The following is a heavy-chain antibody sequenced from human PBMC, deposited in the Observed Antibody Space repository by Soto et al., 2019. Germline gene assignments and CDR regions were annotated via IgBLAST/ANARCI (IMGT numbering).Heavy chain of an antibody. CDR1: GYSFTSYW. CDR2: IYPGDSDT. Sequence: GESLKISCKGSGYSFTSYWIGWVRQMPGKGLEWMGIIYPGDSDTRYSPSFQGQVTISADKSISTAYLQWSSLKASDTAMYYCAREGFGESPEYYFDYWGQGTLVTVSS. J-gene: IGHJ4*02. CDR3: AREGFGESPEYYFDY. D-gene: IGHD3-10*01. V-gene: IGHV5-51*01.